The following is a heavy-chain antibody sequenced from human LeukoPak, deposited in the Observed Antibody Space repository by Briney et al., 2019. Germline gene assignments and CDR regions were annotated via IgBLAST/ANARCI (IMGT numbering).Heavy chain of an antibody. J-gene: IGHJ3*02. Sequence: GGSLRLSCAAPGFTFSSYWMQWVRHARGKGLVWVSRIYSDGSITSYADSVKGRFTISRDNAKNTLYVQMNSLRVEDTAVYYCARARGGGGALDIWGQGTMVTVSS. CDR3: ARARGGGGALDI. CDR2: IYSDGSIT. CDR1: GFTFSSYW. V-gene: IGHV3-74*01. D-gene: IGHD3-10*01.